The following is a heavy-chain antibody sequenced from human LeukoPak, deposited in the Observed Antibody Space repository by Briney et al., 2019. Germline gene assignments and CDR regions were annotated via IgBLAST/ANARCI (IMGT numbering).Heavy chain of an antibody. CDR3: AKSGGNYYHYMDV. Sequence: PGGSLRLSCAASGFTLSSYAMSWVRQAPGKGLEWVSLINWDGGSTYYVDSVKGRFTISRDNNKNSLYLQMNSLRAEDTALYYCAKSGGNYYHYMDVWGKGTTVTVSS. V-gene: IGHV3-43D*03. J-gene: IGHJ6*03. CDR1: GFTLSSYA. CDR2: INWDGGST. D-gene: IGHD1-26*01.